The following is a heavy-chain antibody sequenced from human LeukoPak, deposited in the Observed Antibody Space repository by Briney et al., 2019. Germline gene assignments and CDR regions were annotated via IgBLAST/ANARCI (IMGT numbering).Heavy chain of an antibody. CDR3: AREGVVVPAAMEFWDY. CDR2: MNPNSGNT. CDR1: GYTFTSYD. J-gene: IGHJ4*02. V-gene: IGHV1-8*03. Sequence: GASVKVSCKASGYTFTSYDINWVRQAPGQGLEWMGWMNPNSGNTGYAQKFQGRVTITTDTSTSTAYMELRSLRSDDTAVYYCAREGVVVPAAMEFWDYWGQGTLVTVSS. D-gene: IGHD2-2*01.